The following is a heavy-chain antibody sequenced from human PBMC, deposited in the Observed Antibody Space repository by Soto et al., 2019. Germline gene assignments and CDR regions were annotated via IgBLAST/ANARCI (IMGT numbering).Heavy chain of an antibody. CDR2: IYYSGST. D-gene: IGHD6-19*01. Sequence: SETLSLTCTVSDGSISSSSYYWGWIRQPPGKGLEWIGSIYYSGSTYYNPSLKSRVTISVDTSKNQFSLKLSSVTAADTAVYYCARLSQWLAGNFGYWGQGTLVTVS. CDR3: ARLSQWLAGNFGY. CDR1: DGSISSSSYY. V-gene: IGHV4-39*01. J-gene: IGHJ4*02.